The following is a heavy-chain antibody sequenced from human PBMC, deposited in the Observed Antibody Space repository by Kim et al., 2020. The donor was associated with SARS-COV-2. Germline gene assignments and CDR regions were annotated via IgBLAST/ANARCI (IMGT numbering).Heavy chain of an antibody. V-gene: IGHV3-74*01. CDR3: ARGYYGSPDY. D-gene: IGHD3-10*01. Sequence: TTYADSVKGRFTISRDDAKNTLYLQMNSLRAEDTAVYYCARGYYGSPDYWGPGNPGHRLL. CDR2: T. J-gene: IGHJ4*02.